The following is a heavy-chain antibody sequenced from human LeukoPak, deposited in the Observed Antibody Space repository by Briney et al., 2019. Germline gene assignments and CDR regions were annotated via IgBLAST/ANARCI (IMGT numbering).Heavy chain of an antibody. V-gene: IGHV3-21*01. J-gene: IGHJ4*02. CDR2: ISSSSSYI. D-gene: IGHD6-19*01. Sequence: GGSLRLSCAASGFTFSSYSMNWVRQAPGKGLEWVSSISSSSSYICYADSVKGRFTISRDNAKNSLYPQMNSLRAEDTAVYYCAREGGSGWSLDYWGQGTLVTVSS. CDR3: AREGGSGWSLDY. CDR1: GFTFSSYS.